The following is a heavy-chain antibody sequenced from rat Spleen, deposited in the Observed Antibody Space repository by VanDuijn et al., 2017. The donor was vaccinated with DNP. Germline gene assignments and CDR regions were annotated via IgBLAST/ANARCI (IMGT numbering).Heavy chain of an antibody. Sequence: QVQLQQSGAELAKPGSSVKISCKASGYTFTTYYIGWIKQTTGQDREYIGYINTGSGGTNYNEKFRGKATLTVDTSSNTAFMQLSSLTPDDSAVYYCARRRLPYWYFDFWGPGTMVTVSS. D-gene: IGHD1-4*01. J-gene: IGHJ1*01. CDR3: ARRRLPYWYFDF. V-gene: IGHV1-43*01. CDR2: INTGSGGT. CDR1: GYTFTTYY.